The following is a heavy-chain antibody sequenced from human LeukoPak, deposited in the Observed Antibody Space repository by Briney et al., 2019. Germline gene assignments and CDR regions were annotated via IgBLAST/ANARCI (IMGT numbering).Heavy chain of an antibody. V-gene: IGHV6-1*01. CDR3: ARGLGWPYFDY. D-gene: IGHD5-24*01. J-gene: IGHJ4*02. Sequence: SQTLSLTCAISGDSVSRDSIAWNWIRQSPSRGLEWLGRTYYRSKWYNDYAVSVKSRITINPDTSKDQFSLQLNSVTPEDTAVYYCARGLGWPYFDYWGQGTLVTVSS. CDR2: TYYRSKWYN. CDR1: GDSVSRDSIA.